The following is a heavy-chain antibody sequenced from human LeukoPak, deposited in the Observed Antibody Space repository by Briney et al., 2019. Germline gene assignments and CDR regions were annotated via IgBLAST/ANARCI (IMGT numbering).Heavy chain of an antibody. Sequence: GGSLRLSYAVSGFSFDDYAMHWVRQAPGKGLEWVSGISWNSGDLGYADSVKGRFTISRDNAKNSLYLQMNSLRAEDTALYFCAKDHSPNYGGNSGRFDYWGQGTLVPVSS. CDR2: ISWNSGDL. CDR1: GFSFDDYA. V-gene: IGHV3-9*01. CDR3: AKDHSPNYGGNSGRFDY. J-gene: IGHJ4*02. D-gene: IGHD4-23*01.